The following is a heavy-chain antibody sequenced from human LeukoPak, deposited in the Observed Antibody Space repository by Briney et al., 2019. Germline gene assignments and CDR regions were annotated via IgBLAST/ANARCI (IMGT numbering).Heavy chain of an antibody. V-gene: IGHV3-21*01. CDR1: GCTFSSYS. J-gene: IGHJ4*02. D-gene: IGHD2-2*01. CDR3: AYHCSSTSCYAN. CDR2: ISSSSSYI. Sequence: GGSLRLSCAASGCTFSSYSMNWVRQAPGKGLEWVSSISSSSSYIYYADSVKGRFTISRDNAKNSLYLQMNSLRAEDTAVYYCAYHCSSTSCYANWGQGTLVTVSS.